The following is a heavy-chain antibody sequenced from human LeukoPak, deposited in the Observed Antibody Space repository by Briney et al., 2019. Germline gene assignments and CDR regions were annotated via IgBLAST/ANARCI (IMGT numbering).Heavy chain of an antibody. CDR3: TRDCGTSGCDY. J-gene: IGHJ4*02. D-gene: IGHD5-12*01. Sequence: GGSLRLSCAASGFTFSSYGMHWVRQAPGKGLEWVAVIWYDGSNKYYADSVKGRFTISRDNAKNTVYLQMNSLRVEDTAVYYCTRDCGTSGCDYWGQGTLVTVSS. V-gene: IGHV3-33*01. CDR1: GFTFSSYG. CDR2: IWYDGSNK.